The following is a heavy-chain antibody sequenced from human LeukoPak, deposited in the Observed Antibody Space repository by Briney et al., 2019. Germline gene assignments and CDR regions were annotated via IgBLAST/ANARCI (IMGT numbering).Heavy chain of an antibody. CDR1: GGSISSYY. CDR3: ARQSGRINWFDP. D-gene: IGHD6-25*01. Sequence: SETLSLTCTVSGGSISSYYWSWIRRPPGKGLEWIGYIYYSGSTNYNPSLKSRVTISVDTSKNQFSLKLSSVTAADTAVYYCARQSGRINWFDPWGQGTLVTVSS. J-gene: IGHJ5*02. V-gene: IGHV4-59*08. CDR2: IYYSGST.